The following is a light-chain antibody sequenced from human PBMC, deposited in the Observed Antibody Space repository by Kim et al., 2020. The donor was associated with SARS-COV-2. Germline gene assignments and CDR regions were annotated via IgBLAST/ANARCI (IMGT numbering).Light chain of an antibody. CDR2: EDD. J-gene: IGLJ2*01. CDR3: QSYNRDNVI. Sequence: GKTVTISCTRSSGGIDGNYVQWYQQRPGGVPTTVIYEDDQRPSGVSDRFSGSIDNSSNSASLTISGLRTEDEADYYCQSYNRDNVIFGGGTQLTVL. CDR1: SGGIDGNY. V-gene: IGLV6-57*03.